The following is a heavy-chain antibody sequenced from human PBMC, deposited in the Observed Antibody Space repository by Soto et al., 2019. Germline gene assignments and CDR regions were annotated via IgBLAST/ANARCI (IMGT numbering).Heavy chain of an antibody. CDR2: IYSGGST. J-gene: IGHJ6*02. Sequence: GGSLRLSCAASGFTVSSNYMSWVRQAPGKGLEWVSVIYSGGSTYYADSVKGRFTISRDNSKNTLYLQMNSLRAEDTAVYYCARAEVVTASYYYYGMDVWGQGTTVTVSS. D-gene: IGHD2-21*02. CDR3: ARAEVVTASYYYYGMDV. CDR1: GFTVSSNY. V-gene: IGHV3-66*01.